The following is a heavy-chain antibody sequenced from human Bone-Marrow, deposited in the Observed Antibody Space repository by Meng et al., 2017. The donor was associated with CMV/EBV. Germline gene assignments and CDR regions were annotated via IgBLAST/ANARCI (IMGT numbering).Heavy chain of an antibody. CDR2: ISWNSGSI. Sequence: SLKISCAASGFTFDDYAMHWVRQAPGKGLEWVSGISWNSGSIGYADSVKGRFTISRDNAKNTLYLQMNSLRAEDTAVYYCARTNSGSFADWGQGPLVNGSS. V-gene: IGHV3-9*01. J-gene: IGHJ4*02. CDR3: ARTNSGSFAD. CDR1: GFTFDDYA. D-gene: IGHD2/OR15-2a*01.